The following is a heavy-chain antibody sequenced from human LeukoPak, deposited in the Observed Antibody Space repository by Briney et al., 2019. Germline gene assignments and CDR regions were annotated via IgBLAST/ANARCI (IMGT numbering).Heavy chain of an antibody. J-gene: IGHJ6*02. CDR1: GYTFTSYG. D-gene: IGHD2-15*01. Sequence: ASVKVSCKASGYTFTSYGISWVRQAPGQGLEWMGWISAYNGNTNYAQKLQGRVTMTTDTSTSTAYMELRSLRSDDTAVYCCARDRGCSGGSCQDHYHYYGMDVWGQGTTVTVSS. CDR3: ARDRGCSGGSCQDHYHYYGMDV. CDR2: ISAYNGNT. V-gene: IGHV1-18*01.